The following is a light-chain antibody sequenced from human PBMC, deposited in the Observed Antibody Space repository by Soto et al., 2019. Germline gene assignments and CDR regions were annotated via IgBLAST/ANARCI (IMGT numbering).Light chain of an antibody. V-gene: IGLV2-14*01. CDR2: DVS. J-gene: IGLJ2*01. CDR3: SSYTISGTVV. Sequence: QSALTQPASVSGSPGQSITISCTGTSSDVGGYNYVSWYQQHPGKAPKLMIYDVSNRPSGVSNRFSGSKSGNTASLTISGLQAEDEADYHCSSYTISGTVVFGGGTKLTVL. CDR1: SSDVGGYNY.